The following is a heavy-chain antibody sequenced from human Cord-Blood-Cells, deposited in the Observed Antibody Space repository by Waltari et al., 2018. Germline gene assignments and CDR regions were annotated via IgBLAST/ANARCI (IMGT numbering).Heavy chain of an antibody. V-gene: IGHV1-46*01. J-gene: IGHJ4*02. CDR2: TDASCGGR. CDR3: AGAEPYCSRTSGYDY. D-gene: IGHD2-2*01. CDR1: GYTFTSYY. Sequence: QVQLVQSGAEVKKPGASVKVSCKASGYTFTSYYIHWVRQAPVRGLGWMGITDASCGGRIYGQRIEGRRYMTRDTCTRQFYMELNSLMDEETAGYCCAGAEPYCSRTSGYDYWGQGTLVTVSA.